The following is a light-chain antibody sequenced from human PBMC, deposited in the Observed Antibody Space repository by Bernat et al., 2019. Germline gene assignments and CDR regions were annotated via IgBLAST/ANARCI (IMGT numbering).Light chain of an antibody. CDR3: SSYVSNRNLV. CDR2: TVT. V-gene: IGLV2-14*03. Sequence: QSALTQPASVSGSPGQSITLSCAGTSSDVGGYNFVSWYQQNPGKAPKLIIYTVTNRPSGVSNRFSGSKSGSTAYLTISGLQAEDEADYYCSSYVSNRNLVFGNGTTVTVL. CDR1: SSDVGGYNF. J-gene: IGLJ1*01.